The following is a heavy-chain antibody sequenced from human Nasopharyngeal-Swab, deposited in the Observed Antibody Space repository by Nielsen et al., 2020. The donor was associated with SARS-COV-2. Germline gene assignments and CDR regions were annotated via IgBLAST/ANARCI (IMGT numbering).Heavy chain of an antibody. CDR1: GASVNCARY. CDR3: AQVPNYSKIDF. J-gene: IGHJ4*01. V-gene: IGHV4-31*03. CDR2: IYYSGTT. Sequence: SETLSLTCLVSGASVNCARYWCWIRQSPGKGLQWIGYIYYSGTTYYNPSLRSRATISLGPTKDQFFLTLTSVTAAATAVYYCAQVPNYSKIDFWGPGTLVTVSS. D-gene: IGHD4-11*01.